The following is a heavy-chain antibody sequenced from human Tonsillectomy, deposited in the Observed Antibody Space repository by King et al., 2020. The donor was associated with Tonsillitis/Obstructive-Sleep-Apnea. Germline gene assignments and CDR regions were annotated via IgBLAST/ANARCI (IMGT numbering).Heavy chain of an antibody. D-gene: IGHD2-15*01. CDR3: ARGYSSAFDI. Sequence: QVQLPQWGAGLLKPSETLSLTCAVYGGSFSGYYWSWIRQPPGKGLEWIGEINHSGSTNYNPSLKSRVTISVDTSKNQFSLKLSSVTAADTAVYYCARGYSSAFDIWGQGTMVTVSS. CDR2: INHSGST. V-gene: IGHV4-34*01. J-gene: IGHJ3*02. CDR1: GGSFSGYY.